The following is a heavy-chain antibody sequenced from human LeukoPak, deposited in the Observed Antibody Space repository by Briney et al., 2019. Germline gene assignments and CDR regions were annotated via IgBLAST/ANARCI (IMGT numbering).Heavy chain of an antibody. CDR3: AGHSDYGGNPELDY. Sequence: ASVKVSCKASGYTFTSYGISWVRQAPGQGLEWMGWISAYNGNTNYAQKLQGRVTMTTDTSTSTAYMELRSLRSDDTAVYYCAGHSDYGGNPELDYWGRGTLVTVSS. V-gene: IGHV1-18*01. CDR2: ISAYNGNT. CDR1: GYTFTSYG. J-gene: IGHJ4*02. D-gene: IGHD4-23*01.